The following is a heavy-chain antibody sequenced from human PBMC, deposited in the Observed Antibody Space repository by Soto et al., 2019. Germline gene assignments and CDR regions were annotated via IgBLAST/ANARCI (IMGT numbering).Heavy chain of an antibody. CDR1: GGSFSGYY. J-gene: IGHJ5*02. CDR2: INHSGST. CDR3: ARGRRPARPYFRGVKAGNWFDP. D-gene: IGHD3-10*02. Sequence: QVQLQQWGAGLLKPSETLSLTCAVYGGSFSGYYWSWIRQPPGKGLEWIGEINHSGSTNYNPSLKSRVTISVDTSKNQFSLKLSSVTAADTAVYYCARGRRPARPYFRGVKAGNWFDPWGQGTLVTVSS. V-gene: IGHV4-34*01.